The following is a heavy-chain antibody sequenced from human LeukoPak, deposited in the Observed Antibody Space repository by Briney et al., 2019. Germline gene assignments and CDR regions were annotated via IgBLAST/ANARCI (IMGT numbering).Heavy chain of an antibody. CDR1: GFTFSSYA. CDR3: APSGIQLLSYYRDV. CDR2: ISGSGSSR. Sequence: PGGSLTLSCAASGFTFSSYAMSWVRQAPGQGLEWVSAISGSGSSRYYADSVQGRFTISRDNSKNELYLQMNSLRAEYTAVYYCAPSGIQLLSYYRDVWGKGTAVTVS. V-gene: IGHV3-23*01. J-gene: IGHJ6*03. D-gene: IGHD5-18*01.